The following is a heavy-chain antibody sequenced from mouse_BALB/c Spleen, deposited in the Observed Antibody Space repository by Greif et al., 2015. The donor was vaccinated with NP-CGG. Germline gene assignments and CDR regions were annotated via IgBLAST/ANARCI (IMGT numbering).Heavy chain of an antibody. CDR2: IDPENGNT. CDR1: GFNINDYY. D-gene: IGHD2-3*01. V-gene: IGHV14-1*02. J-gene: IGHJ3*01. CDR3: ARYGGYFLAY. Sequence: VQLQQSGAELVRPGALVKLSCKASGFNINDYYMHWVKQRPEQGLEWIGWIDPENGNTIYDPKFQGKASITADTSSNTSYLQLSSLTSEDTAVYYCARYGGYFLAYWGQGTLVTVSA.